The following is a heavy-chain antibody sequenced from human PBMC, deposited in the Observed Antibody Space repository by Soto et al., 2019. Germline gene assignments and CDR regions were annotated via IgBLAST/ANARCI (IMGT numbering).Heavy chain of an antibody. D-gene: IGHD2-21*02. CDR1: GFTFSSYW. V-gene: IGHV3-7*03. CDR2: IKQDGSEK. Sequence: PGGSLRLSCAASGFTFSSYWMSWVRQAPGKGLEWVANIKQDGSEKYYVDSVKGRFTISRDNAKNSLYLQMNSLRAEDTAVYYCARPSIPYCGGDCYSAYWGQGTLVTVSS. J-gene: IGHJ4*02. CDR3: ARPSIPYCGGDCYSAY.